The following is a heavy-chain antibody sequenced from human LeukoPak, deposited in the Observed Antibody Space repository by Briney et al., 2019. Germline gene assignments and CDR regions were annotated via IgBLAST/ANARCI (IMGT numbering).Heavy chain of an antibody. CDR2: IYYSGST. Sequence: SETLSLTCTVSGGSISNYFWSWIRQPPGKGLEWIGYIYYSGSTNYNPSLKSRVTISVDTSKNQFSLKLSSVTAADTAVYYCARDSRRDSSGYSIDYWGQGTLVTVSS. CDR3: ARDSRRDSSGYSIDY. CDR1: GGSISNYF. D-gene: IGHD3-22*01. V-gene: IGHV4-59*01. J-gene: IGHJ4*02.